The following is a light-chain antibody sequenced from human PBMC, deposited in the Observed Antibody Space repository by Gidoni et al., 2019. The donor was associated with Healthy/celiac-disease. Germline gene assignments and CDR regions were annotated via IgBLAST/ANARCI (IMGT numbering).Light chain of an antibody. CDR2: LGS. CDR1: QSLLHSNGYNY. CDR3: MQALQTPQR. J-gene: IGKJ1*01. Sequence: DIVMTQSPLSLPVTPGEPASISCRSSQSLLHSNGYNYLDWYLQKPGQSPQLLIYLGSNRASGVPDRFSGSGSGTDFTLKISRVEAEDVGVYYCMQALQTPQRFGQXTKVEIK. V-gene: IGKV2-28*01.